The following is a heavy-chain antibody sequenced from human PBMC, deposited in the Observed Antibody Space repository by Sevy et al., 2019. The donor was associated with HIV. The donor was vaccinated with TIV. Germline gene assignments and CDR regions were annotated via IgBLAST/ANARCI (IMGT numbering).Heavy chain of an antibody. Sequence: ASVKVSCKASGDTFGNYVIAWVRQVPGQGLEWMGGIIPVFGSANSAQKFQDRVTITADVSTSTAYMELRSLTSEDTAVYYCARSNPDGYNYSYYYGMDVWGQGTTVTVSS. CDR3: ARSNPDGYNYSYYYGMDV. CDR1: GDTFGNYV. CDR2: IIPVFGSA. D-gene: IGHD5-12*01. J-gene: IGHJ6*02. V-gene: IGHV1-69*13.